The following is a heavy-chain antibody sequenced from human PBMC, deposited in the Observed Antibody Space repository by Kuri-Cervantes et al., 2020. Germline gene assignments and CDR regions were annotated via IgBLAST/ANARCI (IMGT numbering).Heavy chain of an antibody. V-gene: IGHV4-59*12. CDR2: IYYSGST. J-gene: IGHJ4*02. CDR1: GGSISSYY. Sequence: SETLSLTCTVSGGSISSYYWSWVRQPPGKGLEWIGYIYYSGSTNYNPSLKSRVTISLDKSKNQFSLKLSSVTAADTAVYYCARDRRQTGDFDYWGQGTLVTVSS. D-gene: IGHD7-27*01. CDR3: ARDRRQTGDFDY.